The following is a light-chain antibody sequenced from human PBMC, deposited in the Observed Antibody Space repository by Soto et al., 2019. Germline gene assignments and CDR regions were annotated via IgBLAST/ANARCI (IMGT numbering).Light chain of an antibody. V-gene: IGKV3-15*01. CDR2: GTS. CDR1: QNVGRN. Sequence: EIVMTQSPDTLSVSPGERATLSCRASQNVGRNVAWYQQRPGQAPRLLIHGTSTRAADIPARFSGSVSGTEFTLTINSLQPEDFVIYYCQQYNNWPPPYTFGQGTKLEIK. CDR3: QQYNNWPPPYT. J-gene: IGKJ2*01.